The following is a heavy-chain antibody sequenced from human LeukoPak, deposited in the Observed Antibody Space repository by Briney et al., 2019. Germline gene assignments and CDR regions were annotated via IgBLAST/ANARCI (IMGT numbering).Heavy chain of an antibody. J-gene: IGHJ4*02. CDR2: GHHSESS. V-gene: IGHV4-59*01. CDR3: ARESAGSLHDSTAAFHY. Sequence: PSETLSLTCSVSGDSFTSTYWRWIRQPPGKGLEWIAYGHHSESSNYNPSFRSRVTIPVDTSRNQFSLRLTSVTAADTAVYYCARESAGSLHDSTAAFHYWGQGILVIVSS. CDR1: GDSFTSTY. D-gene: IGHD2-8*02.